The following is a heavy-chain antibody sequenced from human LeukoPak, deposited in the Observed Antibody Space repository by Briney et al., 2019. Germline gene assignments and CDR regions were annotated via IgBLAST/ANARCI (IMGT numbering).Heavy chain of an antibody. CDR2: NNHSGNS. Sequence: PSETLSLTCTVSGGSISSGSYYWSWIRQPPGKGLEWIGENNHSGNSNYNPSLKSRVTISVDKSKNQFSLNLSSVAAADTAIYYCARQGIRYGSESYYMRGWFDPWSQGTLVTVSS. J-gene: IGHJ5*02. V-gene: IGHV4-39*01. D-gene: IGHD3-10*01. CDR1: GGSISSGSYY. CDR3: ARQGIRYGSESYYMRGWFDP.